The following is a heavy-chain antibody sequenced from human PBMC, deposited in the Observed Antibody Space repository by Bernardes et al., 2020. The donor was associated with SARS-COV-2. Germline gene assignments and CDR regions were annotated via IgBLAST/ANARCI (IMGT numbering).Heavy chain of an antibody. CDR1: GFTFSSYS. Sequence: GGSLRLSCAASGFTFSSYSMNWVRQAPGKGLEWVSSISSSSSYIYYADSVKGRFTISRDNAKNSLYLQMNSLRAEDTAVYYCARGGPWDIWSGYYYYYGMDGWGQGTTVTVSS. CDR2: ISSSSSYI. D-gene: IGHD3-3*01. V-gene: IGHV3-21*01. J-gene: IGHJ6*02. CDR3: ARGGPWDIWSGYYYYYGMDG.